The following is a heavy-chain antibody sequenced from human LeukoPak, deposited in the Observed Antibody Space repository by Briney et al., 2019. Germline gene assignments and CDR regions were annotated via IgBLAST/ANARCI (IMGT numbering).Heavy chain of an antibody. CDR2: VYYSGNT. D-gene: IGHD6-19*01. CDR1: SGSISRSYYY. Sequence: SETLSLTCTVSSGSISRSYYYWGWIPQPPGKGLEWVGSVYYSGNTFYSPSLKSRVTISVDTSKNHFSLRLISVTAADTAVYYCARHEHKAVAGDTWGQGTLVTVSS. J-gene: IGHJ5*02. CDR3: ARHEHKAVAGDT. V-gene: IGHV4-39*01.